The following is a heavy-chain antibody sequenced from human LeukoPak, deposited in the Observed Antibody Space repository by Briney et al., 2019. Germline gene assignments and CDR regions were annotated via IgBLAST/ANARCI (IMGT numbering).Heavy chain of an antibody. Sequence: ASVKVSCKASGYTFTSYGISWVRQAPGQGLEWMGWINAYSGNANYAQKLQGRVTMTTDTSTSTAYMELRRLRSHDTAVYYGARDLDLALDENPVLHYWGQGTLASVSS. J-gene: IGHJ4*02. D-gene: IGHD3-9*01. CDR3: ARDLDLALDENPVLHY. V-gene: IGHV1-18*01. CDR1: GYTFTSYG. CDR2: INAYSGNA.